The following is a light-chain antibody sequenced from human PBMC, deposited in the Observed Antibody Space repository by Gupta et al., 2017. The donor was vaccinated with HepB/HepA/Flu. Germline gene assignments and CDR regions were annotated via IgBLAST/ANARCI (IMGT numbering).Light chain of an antibody. Sequence: EIAMTQSPATLSVSTGERATLSCRASQSVSSNLAWYQQKPGQAPRLLIYGASTRATGIPARFSGSGSGTEFTLTISSLQSEDFAVYYCQQYNNWPPYTFGQGTKLEIK. CDR1: QSVSSN. V-gene: IGKV3-15*01. J-gene: IGKJ2*01. CDR2: GAS. CDR3: QQYNNWPPYT.